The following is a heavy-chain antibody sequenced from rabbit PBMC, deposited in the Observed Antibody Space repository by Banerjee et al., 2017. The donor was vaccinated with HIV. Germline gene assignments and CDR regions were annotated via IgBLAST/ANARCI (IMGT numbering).Heavy chain of an antibody. D-gene: IGHD8-1*01. V-gene: IGHV1S47*01. CDR2: IYPDYGST. Sequence: QEQLVESGGGLVTLGGSLKLSCKASGIDFSTYGISWVRQAPGKGLEWIGYIYPDYGSTDYANWVNGRFTISLDNAQNTVFLQMTSLTAADTATYFCARAGNSDWIEYFSLWGPGTLVTVS. J-gene: IGHJ4*01. CDR3: ARAGNSDWIEYFSL. CDR1: GIDFSTYG.